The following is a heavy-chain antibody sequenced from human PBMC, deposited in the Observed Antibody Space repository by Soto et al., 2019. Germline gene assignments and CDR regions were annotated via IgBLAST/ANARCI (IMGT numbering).Heavy chain of an antibody. V-gene: IGHV3-15*01. CDR2: IKSKTDGGTT. CDR3: TTDPIVVVPAAPLETDY. J-gene: IGHJ4*02. CDR1: GFTFSNAW. Sequence: GGSLRLSCAASGFTFSNAWMSWVRQAPGKGLEWVGRIKSKTDGGTTDYAAPVKGRFTISRDDSKNTLYLQMNSLKTEDTAVYYCTTDPIVVVPAAPLETDYWGQGTLVTVSS. D-gene: IGHD2-2*01.